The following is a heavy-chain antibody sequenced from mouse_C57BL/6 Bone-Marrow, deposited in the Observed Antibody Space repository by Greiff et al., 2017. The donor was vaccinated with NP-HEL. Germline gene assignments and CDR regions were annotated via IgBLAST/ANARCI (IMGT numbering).Heavy chain of an antibody. J-gene: IGHJ2*01. V-gene: IGHV5-6*01. CDR1: GFTFSSYG. CDR2: ISSGGSYT. Sequence: EVHLVESGGDLVKPGGSLKLSCAASGFTFSSYGMSWVRQTPDKRLEWVATISSGGSYTYYPDSVKGRFTISRDNAKNTLYLQMSSLKSEDTAMYYCARHLGDYYGSSSFDYWGQGTTLTVSS. CDR3: ARHLGDYYGSSSFDY. D-gene: IGHD1-1*01.